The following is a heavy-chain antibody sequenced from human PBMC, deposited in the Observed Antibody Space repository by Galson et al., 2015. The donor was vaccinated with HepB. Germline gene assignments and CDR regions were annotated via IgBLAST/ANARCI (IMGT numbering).Heavy chain of an antibody. J-gene: IGHJ4*02. CDR3: AKPPRWYSSGWSTYYFHY. CDR2: IGTGSSTI. CDR1: GFTFSTYS. V-gene: IGHV3-48*01. Sequence: SLRLSCAASGFTFSTYSMNWVRQAPGKGLEWVSYIGTGSSTIYYADSVKGRFAISRDNAKNSLYLQMNSLRAEDTAVYYCAKPPRWYSSGWSTYYFHYWGQGTLVTVSS. D-gene: IGHD6-19*01.